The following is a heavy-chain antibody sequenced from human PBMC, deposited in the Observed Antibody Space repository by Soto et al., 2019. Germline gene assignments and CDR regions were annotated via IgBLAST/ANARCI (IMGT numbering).Heavy chain of an antibody. CDR3: ASWSAIVGGAEALDV. V-gene: IGHV1-18*01. CDR2: LSAYNGDT. CDR1: GYTFINYG. J-gene: IGHJ3*01. Sequence: QVQLVQSGAEVKKPGASVRVSCKTSGYTFINYGITWVRQAPGQGLEWMGWLSAYNGDTSSSEKLQDRFTMTTDTSTNTVYMDLRSLTSDDTAVYDCASWSAIVGGAEALDVWGQGTMVIVSS. D-gene: IGHD1-26*01.